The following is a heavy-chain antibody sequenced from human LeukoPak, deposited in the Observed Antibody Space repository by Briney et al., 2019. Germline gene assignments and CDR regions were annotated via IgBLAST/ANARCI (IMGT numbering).Heavy chain of an antibody. V-gene: IGHV3-48*03. CDR1: GFIISSYE. D-gene: IGHD1-1*01. CDR3: ARDEGGTRLD. J-gene: IGHJ4*02. CDR2: ISVSGETK. Sequence: PGGSLRLSCAASGFIISSYEMNWVRQAPGKGLEWVSHISVSGETKNYAESVKGRFTIPRDNAKNTLYLQMNSLRAEDTAVYYCARDEGGTRLDWGQGTLVTVSS.